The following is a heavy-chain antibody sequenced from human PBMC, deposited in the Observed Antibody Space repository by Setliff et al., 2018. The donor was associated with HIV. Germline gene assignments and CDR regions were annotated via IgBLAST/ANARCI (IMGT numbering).Heavy chain of an antibody. CDR2: IIPMLGIT. D-gene: IGHD1-1*01. V-gene: IGHV1-69*10. CDR3: ATRGRDLGFDY. CDR1: GGTFSSYA. J-gene: IGHJ4*02. Sequence: GASVKVSCKAYGGTFSSYAITWVRQAPGQGLECMGGIIPMLGITNYAQRFQGRLTITADEYTGTAYMELSSLRSEDTAVYYCATRGRDLGFDYWGQGTLVTAPQ.